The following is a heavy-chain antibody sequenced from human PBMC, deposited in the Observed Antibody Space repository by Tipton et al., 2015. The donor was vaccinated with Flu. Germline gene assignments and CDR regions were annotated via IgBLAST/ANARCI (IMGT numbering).Heavy chain of an antibody. D-gene: IGHD2-2*01. Sequence: QLVQSGAEVKKPGASVKVSCKASGYTFTGYYMHWVRQAPGQGLEWMGWINPNSGGTNYAQKFQGWVTMTRDTSISTAYMELSRLRSDDTAVYYCARSIVVVPAARTDEYCGMGVGGQGTTATVSS. CDR1: GYTFTGYY. J-gene: IGHJ6*02. CDR3: ARSIVVVPAARTDEYCGMGV. V-gene: IGHV1-2*04. CDR2: INPNSGGT.